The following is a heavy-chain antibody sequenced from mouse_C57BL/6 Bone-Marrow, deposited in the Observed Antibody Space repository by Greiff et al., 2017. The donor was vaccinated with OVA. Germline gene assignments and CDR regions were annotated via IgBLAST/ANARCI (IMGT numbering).Heavy chain of an antibody. CDR3: TRDYDGYLPFYAMDY. CDR2: IDPETGGT. J-gene: IGHJ4*01. Sequence: QVQLQQPGAELVKPGASVKMSCKASGYTFTDYEMHWVKQTPVHGLEWIGAIDPETGGTAYNQKFKGKAILTADKSSSTAYMELRSLTSEDSAVYYCTRDYDGYLPFYAMDYWGQGTSVTVSS. CDR1: GYTFTDYE. V-gene: IGHV1-15*01. D-gene: IGHD2-3*01.